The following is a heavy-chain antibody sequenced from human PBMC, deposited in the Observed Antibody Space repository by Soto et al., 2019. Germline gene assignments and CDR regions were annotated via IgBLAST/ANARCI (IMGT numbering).Heavy chain of an antibody. CDR1: GGTFSSYA. CDR2: IIPIFGTA. CDR3: ATAKGGTCSSTRCYRMELAY. J-gene: IGHJ4*02. V-gene: IGHV1-69*13. D-gene: IGHD2-2*01. Sequence: SVKVSCKASGGTFSSYAISWVRQAPGQGLEWMGGIIPIFGTANYAQKFQGRVTITADESTSTAYMELSSLRSEDTAVYYCATAKGGTCSSTRCYRMELAYWGQGTMVTVSS.